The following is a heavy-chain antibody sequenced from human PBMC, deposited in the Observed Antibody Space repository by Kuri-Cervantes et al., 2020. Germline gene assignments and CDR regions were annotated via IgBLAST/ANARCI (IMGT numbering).Heavy chain of an antibody. CDR1: GFTFTTYS. Sequence: GGSLRLSCAASGFTFTTYSMNWVRQAPGKGLEWVSSMSSGSIYMYYADSLKGRFTISRDNTKNSLYLQMDSLRAEDTAVYYCARVDIVVVVATNILSAFDMWGQGTMVTVSS. CDR2: MSSGSIYM. CDR3: ARVDIVVVVATNILSAFDM. V-gene: IGHV3-21*01. D-gene: IGHD2-15*01. J-gene: IGHJ3*02.